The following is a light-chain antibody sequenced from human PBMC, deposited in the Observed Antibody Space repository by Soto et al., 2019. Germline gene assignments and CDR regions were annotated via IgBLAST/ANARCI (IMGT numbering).Light chain of an antibody. CDR1: QSISSSY. Sequence: EIVLTQSPGTLSLSPGERATLSCRASQSISSSYLAWYQQKPGQAPRLLIYAASSRATGIPDRFSGSGSGTDFTLTISRLEPEDFAVYYFQQYGSSSYTFGQGTQFEIK. V-gene: IGKV3-20*01. CDR2: AAS. J-gene: IGKJ2*01. CDR3: QQYGSSSYT.